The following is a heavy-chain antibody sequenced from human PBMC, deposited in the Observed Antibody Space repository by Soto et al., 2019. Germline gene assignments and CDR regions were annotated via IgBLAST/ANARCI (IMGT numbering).Heavy chain of an antibody. V-gene: IGHV4-59*01. CDR3: ARITAGYSSGGDDWFDP. J-gene: IGHJ5*02. CDR1: GGSISSYY. Sequence: PSETLSLTCTVSGGSISSYYWSWIRQPPGKGLEWIGYIYYSGSTNYNPSLKSRVTISVDTSKNQFSLKLSSVTAADTAVYYCARITAGYSSGGDDWFDPWGQGTLVTVSS. D-gene: IGHD6-19*01. CDR2: IYYSGST.